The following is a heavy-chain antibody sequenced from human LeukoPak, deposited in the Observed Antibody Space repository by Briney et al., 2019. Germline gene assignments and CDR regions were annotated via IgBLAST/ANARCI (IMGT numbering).Heavy chain of an antibody. V-gene: IGHV3-21*01. CDR3: ARDPGDDYVWGSYRYTDYFDY. CDR1: GFTFSSYS. D-gene: IGHD3-16*02. CDR2: ISSSSSYI. J-gene: IGHJ4*02. Sequence: GGSLRLSCAASGFTFSSYSMNWVRQAPGKGLEWVSSISSSSSYIYYADSVKGRFTISRDNAKNSLYLQMNSLRAEDTAVYYCARDPGDDYVWGSYRYTDYFDYWGQGTLVTVSP.